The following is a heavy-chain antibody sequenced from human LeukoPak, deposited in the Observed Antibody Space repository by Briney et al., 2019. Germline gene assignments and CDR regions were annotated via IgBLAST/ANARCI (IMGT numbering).Heavy chain of an antibody. CDR1: GFTFDDYG. D-gene: IGHD5-12*01. Sequence: GGSLRLACAASGFTFDDYGMSWVRQAPGKGLEWVSGINWNGGSTGYADSVKGRFTISRDNAKNSLYLQMNSLRAEDTALYYCARASYSGNDSDYGAQGTLVTVSA. CDR3: ARASYSGNDSDY. J-gene: IGHJ4*02. CDR2: INWNGGST. V-gene: IGHV3-20*04.